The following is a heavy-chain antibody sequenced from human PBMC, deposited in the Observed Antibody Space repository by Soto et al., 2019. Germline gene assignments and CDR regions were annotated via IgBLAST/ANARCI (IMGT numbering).Heavy chain of an antibody. Sequence: PSETLSLTCTVSDGSSRSYKWSWIRQPPGRRLEWIGYIDSKGGTSYNPSLQSRGTISIDTSTKQFSLKLSSVTAEDTAVYYCARLGYYYDTSGYLDYYAMDVWGQGTTVTVSS. CDR1: DGSSRSYK. V-gene: IGHV4-59*12. D-gene: IGHD3-22*01. J-gene: IGHJ6*02. CDR2: IDSKGGT. CDR3: ARLGYYYDTSGYLDYYAMDV.